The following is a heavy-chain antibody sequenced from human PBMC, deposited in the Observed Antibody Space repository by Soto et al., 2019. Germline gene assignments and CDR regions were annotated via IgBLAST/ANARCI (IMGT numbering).Heavy chain of an antibody. J-gene: IGHJ6*02. CDR3: AITMVRGGAPYYYYGMDV. CDR1: GGSXSGYY. CDR2: INHSGST. V-gene: IGHV4-34*01. Sequence: ETLSLTCAVYGGSXSGYYWSWIRQPPGKGLEWIGEINHSGSTNYNPSLKSRVTISVDTSKNQFSLKLSSVTAADTAVYYCAITMVRGGAPYYYYGMDVWGQGTTVTVSS. D-gene: IGHD3-10*01.